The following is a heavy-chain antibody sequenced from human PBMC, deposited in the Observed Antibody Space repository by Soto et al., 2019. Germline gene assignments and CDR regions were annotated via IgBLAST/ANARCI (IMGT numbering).Heavy chain of an antibody. D-gene: IGHD2-2*01. CDR1: GYTFSNYD. V-gene: IGHV1-8*01. J-gene: IGHJ6*02. Sequence: AASVKVSCKASGYTFSNYDINWVRQAPGQGLEWMGWINHNKGDTASAQKFQGRVTMSWNTSINTAYLELTGLTSEDTAVYHCARGAVGASTVADIMNPSKHHYTMDVWGQGTTVTAP. CDR3: ARGAVGASTVADIMNPSKHHYTMDV. CDR2: INHNKGDT.